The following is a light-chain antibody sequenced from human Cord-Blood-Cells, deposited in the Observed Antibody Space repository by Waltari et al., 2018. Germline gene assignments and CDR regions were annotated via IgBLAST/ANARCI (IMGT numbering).Light chain of an antibody. CDR3: CSYAGSSTYYV. J-gene: IGLJ1*01. Sequence: QSALTQPASVSGSPGQSLTISCTGTSSDVGSYNLFSWYQQHPGKAPKPMIYEGSKRPSGVSNRFSGSKSGNTASLTISGLQAEDEADYYCCSYAGSSTYYVFGTGTKVTVL. CDR1: SSDVGSYNL. CDR2: EGS. V-gene: IGLV2-23*01.